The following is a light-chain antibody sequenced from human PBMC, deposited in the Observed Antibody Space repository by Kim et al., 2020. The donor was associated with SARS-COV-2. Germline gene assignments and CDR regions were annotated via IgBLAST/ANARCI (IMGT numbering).Light chain of an antibody. CDR1: SSNIGAGYD. V-gene: IGLV1-40*01. CDR2: GNS. J-gene: IGLJ3*02. CDR3: QSYDSSLSGV. Sequence: QSVLTQPPSVSGAPGQMVTISCTGSSSNIGAGYDVHWYQQLPGTAPKLLIYGNSNRPSGVPDRFSGSKSGTSASLAITGLQAEDEADYYCQSYDSSLSGVFGGGTQLTVL.